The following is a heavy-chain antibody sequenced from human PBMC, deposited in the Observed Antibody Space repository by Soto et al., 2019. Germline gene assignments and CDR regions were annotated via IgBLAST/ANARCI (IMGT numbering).Heavy chain of an antibody. CDR3: ARDRAVAGTFWKWLHRNWFDP. Sequence: SETLSLTCAVYGASFSGYYWSWIRQPPGKGLEWIGEINHTGSTNYNPSLKSRVTISVDTSKNQFSLKLSSVTAADTAVYYCARDRAVAGTFWKWLHRNWFDPWGQGTLVTVS. CDR2: INHTGST. V-gene: IGHV4-34*01. J-gene: IGHJ5*02. CDR1: GASFSGYY. D-gene: IGHD6-19*01.